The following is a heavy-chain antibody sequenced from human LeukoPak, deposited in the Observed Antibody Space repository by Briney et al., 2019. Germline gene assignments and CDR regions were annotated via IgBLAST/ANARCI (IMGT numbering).Heavy chain of an antibody. Sequence: GGSLRLSCATSGIIFSDYYMSWVRQAPGKGLEWVSHTSSSGDIIYYADSVKGRFTISRDNAKKSLHLQMNSLRAEDTAVYYCAREWLLVGATDFWGQGTLVTVSS. CDR1: GIIFSDYY. V-gene: IGHV3-11*04. CDR2: TSSSGDII. CDR3: AREWLLVGATDF. J-gene: IGHJ4*02. D-gene: IGHD1-26*01.